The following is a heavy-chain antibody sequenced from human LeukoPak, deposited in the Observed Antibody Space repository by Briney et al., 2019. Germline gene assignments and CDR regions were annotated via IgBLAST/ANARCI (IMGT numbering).Heavy chain of an antibody. J-gene: IGHJ4*02. CDR2: ISSGGSII. D-gene: IGHD1-1*01. V-gene: IGHV3-11*04. CDR1: GFSSGDYY. CDR3: TSGTDY. Sequence: GGSLRLSCAASGFSSGDYYMTWMRQAQGKGLEWVSYISSGGSIIHYADSVKGRFTISRDNAKSSLYLQMNSLKAEDTAVYYCTSGTDYWGQGTLVTVSS.